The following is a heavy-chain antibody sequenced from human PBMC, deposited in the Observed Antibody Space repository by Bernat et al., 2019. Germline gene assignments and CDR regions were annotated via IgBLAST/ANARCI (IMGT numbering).Heavy chain of an antibody. Sequence: QVQLVESGGGVVQPGGSLRLSCAASGFTFSSYGMHWVRQAPGKGLEWVAVIWYDGSNKYYADSVKGRFTISRDNSKNTLYLQMNSLRAEDTAVYYCARDGDVLWFRELGGLGYWGQGTLVTVSS. D-gene: IGHD3-10*01. CDR3: ARDGDVLWFRELGGLGY. J-gene: IGHJ4*02. CDR1: GFTFSSYG. V-gene: IGHV3-33*01. CDR2: IWYDGSNK.